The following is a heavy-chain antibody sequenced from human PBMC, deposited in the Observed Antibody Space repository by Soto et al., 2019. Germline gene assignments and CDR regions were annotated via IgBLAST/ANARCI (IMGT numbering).Heavy chain of an antibody. Sequence: GESLKISCKGSGYSFTSYWISWVRQMPGKGLEWMVSFDPSDSYTNYSPSFQGHVTVSADNSISTAYLQWSSLKASDTAMYYCASLQMASQPPEFDPWGQGTLVTVS. CDR3: ASLQMASQPPEFDP. J-gene: IGHJ5*02. CDR1: GYSFTSYW. D-gene: IGHD2-8*01. CDR2: FDPSDSYT. V-gene: IGHV5-10-1*01.